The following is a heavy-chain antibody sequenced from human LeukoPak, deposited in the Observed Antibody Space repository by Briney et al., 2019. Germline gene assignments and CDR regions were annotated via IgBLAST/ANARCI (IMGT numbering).Heavy chain of an antibody. CDR1: GGSFSGYY. J-gene: IGHJ5*02. CDR3: ARDHLTRITMVRGVQNWFDP. Sequence: PSETLSLTCAVYGGSFSGYYLSWIRQPPGKGLEWIGEINHSGSTNYNPSLKSRVTISVDTSKNQFSLKLSSVTAADTAVYYCARDHLTRITMVRGVQNWFDPWGQGTLVTVSS. CDR2: INHSGST. D-gene: IGHD3-10*01. V-gene: IGHV4-34*01.